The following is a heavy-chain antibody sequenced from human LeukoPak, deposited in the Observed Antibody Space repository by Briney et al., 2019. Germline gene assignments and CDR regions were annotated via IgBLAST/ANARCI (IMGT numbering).Heavy chain of an antibody. CDR1: GFTFSDYY. CDR2: ISSSGSTI. Sequence: SGGSLRLSCAASGFTFSDYYMSWIRQAPGKGLEWVSYISSSGSTIYYADSVKGRFTISRDNAKNSLYLQMNSLRAEDTAVYYCARPAADCGGDCYWAFDYWGQGTLVTVSS. J-gene: IGHJ4*02. D-gene: IGHD2-21*01. V-gene: IGHV3-11*04. CDR3: ARPAADCGGDCYWAFDY.